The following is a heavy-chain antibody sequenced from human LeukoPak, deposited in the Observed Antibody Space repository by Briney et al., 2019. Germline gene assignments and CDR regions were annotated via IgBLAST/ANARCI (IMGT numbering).Heavy chain of an antibody. CDR2: IYSGGST. Sequence: GGSLRLSCAASGFTVSSNYMSWVRQAPGKGLEWVSVIYSGGSTYYADSVKGRLTISRDNSKNTLYLQMNSVRAEDTGVYYCARDYCGGDCYNWFDPWGQGTLVTVSS. V-gene: IGHV3-66*01. CDR1: GFTVSSNY. J-gene: IGHJ5*02. D-gene: IGHD2-21*02. CDR3: ARDYCGGDCYNWFDP.